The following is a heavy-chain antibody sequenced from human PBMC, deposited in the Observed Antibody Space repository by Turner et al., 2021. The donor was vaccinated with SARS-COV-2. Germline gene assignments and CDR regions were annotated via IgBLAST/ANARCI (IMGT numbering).Heavy chain of an antibody. Sequence: QVQLVESGGGVVQPGRSLRLSCAASAFTFSSYAMHWVRQAPGKGLEWVAVISSDGSNKYYADSVKGRFTISRDNSKNTLYLQMNSLRAEDTAVYYCARDYGDFYFDYWGQGTLVTVSS. V-gene: IGHV3-30*14. J-gene: IGHJ4*02. CDR3: ARDYGDFYFDY. CDR2: ISSDGSNK. D-gene: IGHD4-17*01. CDR1: AFTFSSYA.